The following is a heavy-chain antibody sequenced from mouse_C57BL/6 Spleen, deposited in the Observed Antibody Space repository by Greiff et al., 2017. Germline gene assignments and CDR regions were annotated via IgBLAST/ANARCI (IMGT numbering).Heavy chain of an antibody. Sequence: VQLQQPGAELVRPGTSVKLSCKASGYTFTSYWMHWVKQRPGQGLEWIGVIDPSDSSTNYNQKFKGKATLTVDTSSSTAYMQLSGLTSEDSAVYYCARTSYYSNSYFDYWGQGTTLTVSS. D-gene: IGHD2-5*01. J-gene: IGHJ2*01. V-gene: IGHV1-59*01. CDR3: ARTSYYSNSYFDY. CDR2: IDPSDSST. CDR1: GYTFTSYW.